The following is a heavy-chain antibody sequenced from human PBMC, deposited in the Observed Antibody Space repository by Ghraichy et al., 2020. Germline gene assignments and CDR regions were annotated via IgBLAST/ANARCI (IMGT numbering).Heavy chain of an antibody. CDR2: ISAYNGNT. V-gene: IGHV1-18*01. J-gene: IGHJ4*02. CDR3: ARDILRFLEWFSVPGANQNYFDY. D-gene: IGHD3-3*01. CDR1: GYTFTSYG. Sequence: ASVKVSCKASGYTFTSYGISWVQQAPGQGLEWMGWISAYNGNTNYAQKLQGRVTMTTDTSTSTAYMELRSLRSDDTAVYYCARDILRFLEWFSVPGANQNYFDYWGQGTLVTVSS.